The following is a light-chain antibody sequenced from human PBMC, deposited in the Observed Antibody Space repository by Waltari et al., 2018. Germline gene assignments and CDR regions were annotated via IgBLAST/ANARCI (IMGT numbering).Light chain of an antibody. CDR1: SLRTYY. CDR2: GKN. CDR3: HSRDSSGDVL. Sequence: SSELIQDPAVSVALGQTVRITCQGDSLRTYYVSWFHQKPGQAPALVIYGKNNRPSGIPDRFSASSSGSTASLTIIGTQAEDEADYYCHSRDSSGDVLIGGGTKLTVV. V-gene: IGLV3-19*01. J-gene: IGLJ2*01.